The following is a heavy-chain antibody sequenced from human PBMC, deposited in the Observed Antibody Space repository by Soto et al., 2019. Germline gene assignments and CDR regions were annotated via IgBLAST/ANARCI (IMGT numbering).Heavy chain of an antibody. CDR2: IIPLFGTA. V-gene: IGHV1-69*01. Sequence: QVQLVQSGAEVKKPGSSVNVSCKASGGTFSTYAISWVRQATGQGLEWMGGIIPLFGTANYAQKFQGRVTITADESTSTAYMELSSLRSEDTAVYYCAADVGASARTFDYWGHASLVTVSS. CDR3: AADVGASARTFDY. J-gene: IGHJ4*01. CDR1: GGTFSTYA. D-gene: IGHD1-26*01.